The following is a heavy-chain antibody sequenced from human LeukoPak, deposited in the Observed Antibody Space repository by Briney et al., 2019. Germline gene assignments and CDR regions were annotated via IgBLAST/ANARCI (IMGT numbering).Heavy chain of an antibody. CDR1: GGSISSYY. V-gene: IGHV4-4*09. CDR3: ARHSPYCSGGSCYSYAFDI. J-gene: IGHJ3*02. Sequence: PSETLSLTCTVSGGSISSYYWSWIRQPPGKGLEWIGYIYTSGSTNYNPSLKSRVIISVDTSKNQFSLKLSSVTAADTAVYYCARHSPYCSGGSCYSYAFDIWGQGTMVTVSS. D-gene: IGHD2-15*01. CDR2: IYTSGST.